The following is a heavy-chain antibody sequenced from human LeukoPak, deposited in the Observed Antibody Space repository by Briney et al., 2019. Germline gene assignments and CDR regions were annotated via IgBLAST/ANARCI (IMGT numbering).Heavy chain of an antibody. CDR2: ISYDGSNK. D-gene: IGHD2-15*01. J-gene: IGHJ4*02. CDR1: GFTFGSYG. CDR3: AKAGEDIVVVVAATPPYYFDY. Sequence: PGGSLRLSCAASGFTFGSYGMHWVRQAPGKGLEWVAVISYDGSNKYYADSVKGRFTISRDNSKNTLYLQMNSLRAEDTAVYYCAKAGEDIVVVVAATPPYYFDYWGQGTLVTVSS. V-gene: IGHV3-30*18.